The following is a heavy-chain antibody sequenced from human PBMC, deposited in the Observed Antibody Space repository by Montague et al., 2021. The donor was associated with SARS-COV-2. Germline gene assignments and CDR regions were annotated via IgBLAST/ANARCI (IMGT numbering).Heavy chain of an antibody. CDR3: ARAPCVGDCNSLAIWFDP. D-gene: IGHD2-21*02. CDR2: IYHAGYI. J-gene: IGHJ5*02. CDR1: GYSISSGYF. Sequence: SDTLSLTCTVFGYSISSGYFWAWLRQPPGKGLEWIGSIYHAGYIHYNPSLKSRVSISIDTSRSQISLRVTDVAAADTAVYYCARAPCVGDCNSLAIWFDPWGQGTLVSVAS. V-gene: IGHV4-38-2*02.